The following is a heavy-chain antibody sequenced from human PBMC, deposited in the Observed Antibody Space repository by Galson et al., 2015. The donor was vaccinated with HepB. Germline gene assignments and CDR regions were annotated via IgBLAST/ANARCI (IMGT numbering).Heavy chain of an antibody. D-gene: IGHD5-24*01. Sequence: ETLSLTCTVSGGSISSSSYYWGWIRQPPGKGLEWIGYIYYSGSTNYNPSLKSRVTISVDTSKNQFSLKLSSVTAADTAVYYCARQRLRRDGYGYWGQGTLVTVSS. CDR3: ARQRLRRDGYGY. CDR2: IYYSGST. J-gene: IGHJ4*02. V-gene: IGHV4-61*05. CDR1: GGSISSSSYY.